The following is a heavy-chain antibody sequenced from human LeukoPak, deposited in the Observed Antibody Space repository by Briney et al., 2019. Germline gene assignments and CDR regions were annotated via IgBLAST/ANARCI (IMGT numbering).Heavy chain of an antibody. CDR3: ARDFISSGWYEGKGYFDY. CDR2: ISYDGSNK. D-gene: IGHD6-19*01. V-gene: IGHV3-30-3*01. J-gene: IGHJ4*02. CDR1: GFTFSSYA. Sequence: GGSLRLSCAASGFTFSSYAMHWVRQAPGKGLEWVAVISYDGSNKYYADSVKGRFTISRDNAKNSLYLQMNSLRAEDTAVYYCARDFISSGWYEGKGYFDYWGQGTLVTVSS.